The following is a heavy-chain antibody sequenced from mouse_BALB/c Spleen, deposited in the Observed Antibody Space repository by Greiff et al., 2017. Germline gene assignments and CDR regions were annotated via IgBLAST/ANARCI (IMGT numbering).Heavy chain of an antibody. D-gene: IGHD2-4*01. CDR1: GFSLTSYG. CDR2: IWAGGST. CDR3: ARERDDYEGFAY. Sequence: VKLVESGPGLVAPSQSLSITCTVSGFSLTSYGVHWVRQPPGKGLEWLGVIWAGGSTNYNSALMSRLSISKDNSKSQVFLKMNSLQTDDTAMYYCARERDDYEGFAYWGQGTLVTVSA. V-gene: IGHV2-9*02. J-gene: IGHJ3*01.